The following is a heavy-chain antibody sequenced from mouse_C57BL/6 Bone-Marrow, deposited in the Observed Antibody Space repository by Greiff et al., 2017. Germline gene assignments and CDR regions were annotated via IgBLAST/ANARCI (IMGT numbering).Heavy chain of an antibody. CDR3: ARGETVVATGAMDY. V-gene: IGHV5-17*01. CDR1: GFTFSDYG. CDR2: ISSGSSTI. Sequence: EVQVVESGGGLVKPGGSLKLSCAASGFTFSDYGMHWVRQAPEKGLEWVAYISSGSSTIYYADTVKGRFTISRDNAKNTLFLQMTSLRSEDTAMYYCARGETVVATGAMDYWGQGTSVTVSS. J-gene: IGHJ4*01. D-gene: IGHD1-1*01.